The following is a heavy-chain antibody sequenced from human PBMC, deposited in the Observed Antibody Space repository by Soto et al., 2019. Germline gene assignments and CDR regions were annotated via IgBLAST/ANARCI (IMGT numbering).Heavy chain of an antibody. CDR1: GFTFSSYG. V-gene: IGHV3-33*01. D-gene: IGHD3-3*01. CDR3: ARGVRYYDFWGGYYHSENYYCMDV. J-gene: IGHJ6*02. CDR2: IWYDGSNK. Sequence: GGSLRLSCAASGFTFSSYGMHWVRQAPGKGLEWVAVIWYDGSNKYYADSVKGRFTISRDNSKNTLYLQMNRLRSEDTAVYYCARGVRYYDFWGGYYHSENYYCMDVWGQGPTVTVSS.